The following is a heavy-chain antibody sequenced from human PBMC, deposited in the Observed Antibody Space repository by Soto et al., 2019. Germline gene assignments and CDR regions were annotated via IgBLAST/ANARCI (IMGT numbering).Heavy chain of an antibody. D-gene: IGHD2-15*01. CDR2: IRPSGDNT. V-gene: IGHV3-23*01. CDR1: GFPFSTYE. Sequence: EVQLLESGGGLVQPGGSLRLSCAASGFPFSTYEMSWVRQAPGKGLEWVSVIRPSGDNTYYADSVKGRFTISRDNSKNTLYLQMNTLRAEDTALYYCVKGGWLDYWGQGTGVTVSS. CDR3: VKGGWLDY. J-gene: IGHJ4*02.